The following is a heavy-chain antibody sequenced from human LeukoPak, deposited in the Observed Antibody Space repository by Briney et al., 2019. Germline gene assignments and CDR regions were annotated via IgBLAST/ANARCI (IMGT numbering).Heavy chain of an antibody. J-gene: IGHJ5*02. D-gene: IGHD3-3*01. CDR1: GGSISSYY. V-gene: IGHV4-59*01. Sequence: SETLSLTCTVAGGSISSYYWSWIRQPPGKGLEWIGYIYYSGSTNYNPSLKSRVPISVDTSKNQFSLKLSSVTAADTAVYYCAREVFDDFWSGYSPRFDPWGQGTLVTVSS. CDR2: IYYSGST. CDR3: AREVFDDFWSGYSPRFDP.